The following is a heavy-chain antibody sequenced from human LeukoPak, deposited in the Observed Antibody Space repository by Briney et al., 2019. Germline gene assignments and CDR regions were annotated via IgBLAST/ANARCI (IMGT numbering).Heavy chain of an antibody. CDR1: GYSFTSYW. J-gene: IGHJ4*02. CDR2: IYPGDSDT. V-gene: IGHV5-51*01. CDR3: ARRSLELGTPTDY. Sequence: GESLKISCKGSGYSFTSYWIAWVRQMPGKGLEWMGIIYPGDSDTRYSPSFQGQVNISADKSISTAYLQWSSLKASDTAMYYCARRSLELGTPTDYWGQGTLVTVSS. D-gene: IGHD5-24*01.